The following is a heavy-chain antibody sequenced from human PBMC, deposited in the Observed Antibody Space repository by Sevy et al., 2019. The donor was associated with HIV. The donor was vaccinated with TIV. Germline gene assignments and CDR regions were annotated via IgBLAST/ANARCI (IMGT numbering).Heavy chain of an antibody. CDR2: IYYSGST. CDR1: GGSISSYF. D-gene: IGHD3-10*01. Sequence: SETLSLTCTVSGGSISSYFWNWIRQPPGKGLEWIGYIYYSGSTYYNPSLKSRVTISVDTSKNQLSLKLISVTAADSAVKYCATMGSGSNDFDCWGQRTLVTVSS. J-gene: IGHJ4*02. V-gene: IGHV4-59*01. CDR3: ATMGSGSNDFDC.